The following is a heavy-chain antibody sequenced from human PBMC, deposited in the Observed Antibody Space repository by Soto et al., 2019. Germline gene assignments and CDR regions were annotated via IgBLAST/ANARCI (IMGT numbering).Heavy chain of an antibody. Sequence: GASVKVSCKASGGTFSSYAIRWVRQAPGQGLEWMGGIIPIFGTANYAQKFQGRVTITADGSTSTAYMELSSLRYEDTAVYYCARNRRQLLIPHYYYYYGMDVWGQGTTVTVSS. D-gene: IGHD2-2*01. CDR2: IIPIFGTA. CDR1: GGTFSSYA. V-gene: IGHV1-69*13. J-gene: IGHJ6*02. CDR3: ARNRRQLLIPHYYYYYGMDV.